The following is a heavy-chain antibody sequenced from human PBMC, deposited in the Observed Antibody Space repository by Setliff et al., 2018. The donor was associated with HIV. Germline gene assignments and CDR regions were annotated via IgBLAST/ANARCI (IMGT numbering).Heavy chain of an antibody. CDR3: ARDVGRIGMGQFDS. D-gene: IGHD1-20*01. J-gene: IGHJ4*02. Sequence: GASVKVSCKASGYTFTSYYMHWVRQAPRHGLEWMGIINPSGGDTDYAQKFQDRVTMTTDTSTSTVYMELSSLRSEDTAMYYCARDVGRIGMGQFDSWGQGTLVTVSS. V-gene: IGHV1-46*01. CDR2: INPSGGDT. CDR1: GYTFTSYY.